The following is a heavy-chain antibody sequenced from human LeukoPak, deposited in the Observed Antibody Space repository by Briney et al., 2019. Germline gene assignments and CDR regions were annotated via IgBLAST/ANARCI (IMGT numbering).Heavy chain of an antibody. CDR3: ATVRGGWVYYDSSGVPTPPDV. Sequence: GASVKVSCKASGGTFSSYAISWVRQAPGKGLEWMGGSDPEDGETIYAQKFQGRVTMTEDTSTDTAYMELSSLRSEDTAVYYCATVRGGWVYYDSSGVPTPPDVWGKGTTVTVSS. CDR1: GGTFSSYA. CDR2: SDPEDGET. D-gene: IGHD3-22*01. V-gene: IGHV1-24*01. J-gene: IGHJ6*04.